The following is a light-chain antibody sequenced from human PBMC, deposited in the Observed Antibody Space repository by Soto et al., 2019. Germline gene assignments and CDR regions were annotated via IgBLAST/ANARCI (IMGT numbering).Light chain of an antibody. J-gene: IGKJ5*01. CDR2: DAS. CDR3: QQRSNWPPTT. CDR1: QSVSSY. V-gene: IGKV3-11*01. Sequence: EIVLTQSPAILSLSPGERATLSCRASQSVSSYLAWYQQKPGQAPRLLIYDASNRATGIPARFSGSGSGTDFTLTISSLEPEDFAVYYWQQRSNWPPTTFGQGTRLESK.